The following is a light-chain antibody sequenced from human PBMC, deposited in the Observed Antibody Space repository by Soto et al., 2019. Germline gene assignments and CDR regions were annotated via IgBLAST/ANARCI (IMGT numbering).Light chain of an antibody. V-gene: IGKV1-5*01. CDR2: DAS. CDR3: QQYNSYSVWT. Sequence: DIQMTQSPSTLSASVGDRVTITCRASQSISSWLAWYQQKPGKAPKLLIYDASSLESGVPSRFSGSGSGTEFTLTIISLQPDDFATYYCQQYNSYSVWTFGQGTNLEI. J-gene: IGKJ2*02. CDR1: QSISSW.